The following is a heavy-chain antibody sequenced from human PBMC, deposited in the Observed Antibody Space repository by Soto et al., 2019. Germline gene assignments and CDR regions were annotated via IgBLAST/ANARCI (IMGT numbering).Heavy chain of an antibody. V-gene: IGHV4-4*02. J-gene: IGHJ6*03. CDR1: GGSMSSRNR. D-gene: IGHD2-2*01. Sequence: QVHLLESGPGLVEPSGTLSLTCTVSGGSMSSRNRWSWVRQSPGKGLEWIGEVSHSGSTNSNPSLKGRVTISLDKSNNQFSLNLESMTAADAAVYFCANTRGLGLMDAWGKGTTVVVSS. CDR3: ANTRGLGLMDA. CDR2: VSHSGST.